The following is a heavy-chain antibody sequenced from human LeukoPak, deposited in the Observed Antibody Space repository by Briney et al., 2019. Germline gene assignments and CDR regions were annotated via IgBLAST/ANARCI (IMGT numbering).Heavy chain of an antibody. J-gene: IGHJ4*02. V-gene: IGHV3-74*03. CDR1: GFTITNNW. CDR2: IKSDESST. D-gene: IGHD1-26*01. Sequence: GGSLRLSCVASGFTITNNWMYWVRQAPGRGLVWVSRIKSDESSTAYADSVKGRFTISRDNAKNTLYLQMNSLRVEDTAVYYCATVFKGSSLEDYWGQGTLVTVSS. CDR3: ATVFKGSSLEDY.